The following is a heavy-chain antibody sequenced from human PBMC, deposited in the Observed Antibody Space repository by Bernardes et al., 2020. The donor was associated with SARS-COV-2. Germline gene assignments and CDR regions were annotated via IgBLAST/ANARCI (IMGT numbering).Heavy chain of an antibody. D-gene: IGHD1-26*01. J-gene: IGHJ4*02. V-gene: IGHV2-5*02. CDR1: GFSLSTSGVG. CDR3: AHSTYSGSYGH. CDR2: IFWDDVK. Sequence: SGPTLVKPTQTLTLTCTFSGFSLSTSGVGVGWIRQPPGKALEWLALIFWDDVKRYSPSLKSRLTITKDTSKDQVVLTMTNMDPVDTATYYCAHSTYSGSYGHWGQGTLVTVSS.